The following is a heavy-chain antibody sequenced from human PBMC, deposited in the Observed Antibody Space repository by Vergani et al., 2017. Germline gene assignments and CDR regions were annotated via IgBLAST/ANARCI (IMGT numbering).Heavy chain of an antibody. V-gene: IGHV3-74*03. D-gene: IGHD5/OR15-5a*01. CDR2: IKSDGSIT. CDR1: GFSFNSCW. J-gene: IGHJ4*02. CDR3: AQCANSVPRLPVY. Sequence: EVQLAESGGGFFQPGGSLRLSCSASGFSFNSCWMHWVRQVPGKGLLWVSRIKSDGSITAYADSVKGRFTISRDNSKSTLFLQMNGLTSEDTAIYYCAQCANSVPRLPVYWGQGALVAVSS.